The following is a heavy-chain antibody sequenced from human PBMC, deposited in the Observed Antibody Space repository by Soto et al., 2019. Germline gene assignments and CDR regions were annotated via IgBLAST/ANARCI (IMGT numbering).Heavy chain of an antibody. Sequence: QVQLVESGGGVVQPGRSLRLSCAASGFTFSSYGMHWVRQAPGKGLEWVAVISYDGSNKYYADSVKGRFTISRDNSKNXQYXQXSSLRAEDTAVYYCAKGLVTMVRGVILSYYYYGMDVWGQGTTVTVSS. V-gene: IGHV3-30*18. CDR3: AKGLVTMVRGVILSYYYYGMDV. J-gene: IGHJ6*02. CDR1: GFTFSSYG. D-gene: IGHD3-10*01. CDR2: ISYDGSNK.